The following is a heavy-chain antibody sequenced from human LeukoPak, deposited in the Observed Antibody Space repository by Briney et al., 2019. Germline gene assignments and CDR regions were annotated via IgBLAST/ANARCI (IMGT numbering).Heavy chain of an antibody. CDR2: ISSSSSYI. CDR3: ARDRVPAATDY. D-gene: IGHD2-2*01. Sequence: GGSLRLSCAASGFTFSSYSMSWVRQAPGKGLEWVSSISSSSSYIYYADSVKGRFTISRDNAKNSLYLQMNSLRAEDTAVYYCARDRVPAATDYWGQGTLVTVSS. V-gene: IGHV3-21*01. CDR1: GFTFSSYS. J-gene: IGHJ4*02.